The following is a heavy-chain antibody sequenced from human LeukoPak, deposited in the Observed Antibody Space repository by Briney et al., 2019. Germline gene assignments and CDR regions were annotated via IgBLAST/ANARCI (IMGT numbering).Heavy chain of an antibody. Sequence: ASVKVSCKASGYTFTSYDINWVRQATGQGLEWMGWMNPNSGNTGYAQKFQGRVTMTRNTSISTAYMELSSLRSEDTAVYYCARVHYYDSSGYPFDAFDIWGQGTMVTVSS. J-gene: IGHJ3*02. CDR1: GYTFTSYD. V-gene: IGHV1-8*01. CDR2: MNPNSGNT. CDR3: ARVHYYDSSGYPFDAFDI. D-gene: IGHD3-22*01.